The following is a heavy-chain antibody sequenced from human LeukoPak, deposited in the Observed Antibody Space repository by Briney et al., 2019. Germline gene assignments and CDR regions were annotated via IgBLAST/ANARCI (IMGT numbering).Heavy chain of an antibody. CDR3: AKFLPTHIVVANYYFDY. CDR2: ISGCGGNT. J-gene: IGHJ4*02. V-gene: IGHV3-23*01. D-gene: IGHD2-21*01. CDR1: GFTSSSYA. Sequence: PGGSLRLSCAASGFTSSSYAMSWVRQAPGKGLEWVSAISGCGGNTYYADSVKGRFTISRDNSKNTLYLQVNSLRAEDTAVYYCAKFLPTHIVVANYYFDYWGQGTLVTVSS.